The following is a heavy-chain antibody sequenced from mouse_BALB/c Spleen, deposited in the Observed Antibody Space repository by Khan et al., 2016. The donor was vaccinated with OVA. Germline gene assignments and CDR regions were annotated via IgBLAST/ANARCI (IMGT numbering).Heavy chain of an antibody. CDR2: IWTGGIT. V-gene: IGHV2-9*02. CDR3: AGSYDYDVGGFAY. D-gene: IGHD2-4*01. J-gene: IGHJ3*01. Sequence: QVQLKESGPGLVAPSQSLSITCTVSGFSLSNYGVHWVRQPPGKGLEWLGVIWTGGITNYNSALMSRLSISKDNSKSQVFLKMNRLQTDDTAIYYCAGSYDYDVGGFAYWGQGTLVTVSA. CDR1: GFSLSNYG.